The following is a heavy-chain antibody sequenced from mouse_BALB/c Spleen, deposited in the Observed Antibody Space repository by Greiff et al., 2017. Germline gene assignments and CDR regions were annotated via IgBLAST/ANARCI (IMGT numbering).Heavy chain of an antibody. Sequence: QVQLQQSGAELARPGASVKLSCKASGYTFTSYWMQWVKQRPGQGLEWIGAIYPGDGDTRYTQKFKGKATLTADKSSSTAYMQLSSLASEDSAVYYCARLLRLQGDYFDYWGQGTTLTVSS. CDR2: IYPGDGDT. CDR3: ARLLRLQGDYFDY. V-gene: IGHV1-87*01. CDR1: GYTFTSYW. J-gene: IGHJ2*01. D-gene: IGHD1-2*01.